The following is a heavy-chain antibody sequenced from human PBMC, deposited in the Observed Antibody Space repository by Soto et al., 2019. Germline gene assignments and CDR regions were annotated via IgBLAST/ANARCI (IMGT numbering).Heavy chain of an antibody. D-gene: IGHD3-16*01. Sequence: PGGSLRLACAACGFTFGDYAMHWVRQAPGKGLEWVSGISWNSGRKVYADSVKGRFTVSRDNAKNSLYLQMNSLRPEDTAIYYCLKMARRFGDWSYFDSWGLGTLVTVSS. V-gene: IGHV3-9*01. CDR1: GFTFGDYA. J-gene: IGHJ4*02. CDR3: LKMARRFGDWSYFDS. CDR2: ISWNSGRK.